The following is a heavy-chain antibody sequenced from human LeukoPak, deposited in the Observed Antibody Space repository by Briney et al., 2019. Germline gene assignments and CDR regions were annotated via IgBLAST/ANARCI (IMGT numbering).Heavy chain of an antibody. D-gene: IGHD1-26*01. Sequence: ASVTVSCTSSGYIFTTYDISWVRQAPGQGIEWMGWISTYNGNTDYAHNLRGRVTITTDTSTSTAYMEVRSLRSDDTAVYYCARGSGSSTYGMDVWGQGTTVTVSS. V-gene: IGHV1-18*01. CDR2: ISTYNGNT. J-gene: IGHJ6*02. CDR1: GYIFTTYD. CDR3: ARGSGSSTYGMDV.